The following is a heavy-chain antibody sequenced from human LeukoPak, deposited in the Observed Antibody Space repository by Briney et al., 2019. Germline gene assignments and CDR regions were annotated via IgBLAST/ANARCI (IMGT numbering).Heavy chain of an antibody. CDR3: ARGGTYSSSSEFDY. CDR1: GASIASHSW. J-gene: IGHJ4*02. Sequence: SETLSLTCAVSGASIASHSWWSWVRQPPGKGLEWIGEVYHSGGANYKPSLKSRVTISVGTSRNHFSLKLTSVTAADTAVYFCARGGTYSSSSEFDYWGQGTLVTVSS. D-gene: IGHD6-6*01. CDR2: VYHSGGA. V-gene: IGHV4/OR15-8*01.